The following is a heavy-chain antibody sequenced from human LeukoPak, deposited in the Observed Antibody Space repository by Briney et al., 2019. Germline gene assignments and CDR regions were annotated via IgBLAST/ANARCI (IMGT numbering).Heavy chain of an antibody. J-gene: IGHJ4*02. D-gene: IGHD3-22*01. Sequence: ASVKVSCKASGYSFTSFEINWVRQATGQGLEWMGIINPSGGSTSYAQKFQGRVTMTRDTSTSTVYMELSSLRSEDTAVYYCARGDYDSSGYYSNFDYWGQGTLVTVSS. CDR3: ARGDYDSSGYYSNFDY. V-gene: IGHV1-46*01. CDR2: INPSGGST. CDR1: GYSFTSFE.